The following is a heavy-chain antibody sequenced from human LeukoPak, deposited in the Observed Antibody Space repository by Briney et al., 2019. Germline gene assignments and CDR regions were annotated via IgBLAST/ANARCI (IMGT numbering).Heavy chain of an antibody. CDR3: ARGREQGYYYGMDV. D-gene: IGHD6-13*01. CDR2: IYYSGST. V-gene: IGHV4-39*07. CDR1: GGSISSSSYY. J-gene: IGHJ6*02. Sequence: PSETLSLTCTVSGGSISSSSYYWGWIRQPPGKGLEWIGSIYYSGSTYYNPSLKSRVTISVDTSKNQFSLKLSSVTAADTAVYYCARGREQGYYYGMDVWGQGTTVTVSS.